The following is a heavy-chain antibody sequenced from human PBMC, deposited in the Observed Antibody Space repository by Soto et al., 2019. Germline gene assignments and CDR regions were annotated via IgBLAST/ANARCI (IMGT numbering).Heavy chain of an antibody. V-gene: IGHV4-4*02. D-gene: IGHD6-19*01. J-gene: IGHJ4*02. CDR3: ATGLRMAGTVGRIDY. CDR1: GGSISSSNW. CDR2: IYHSGST. Sequence: ASETLSLTCAVSGGSISSSNWWSRVRQPPGKGLEWIGEIYHSGSTNYNPSLKSRVTISVDKSKNQFSLKLSSVTAADTAVYYCATGLRMAGTVGRIDYWGQGTLVTVS.